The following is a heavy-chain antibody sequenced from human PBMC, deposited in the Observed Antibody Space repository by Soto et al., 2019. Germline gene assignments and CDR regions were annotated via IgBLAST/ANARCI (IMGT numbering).Heavy chain of an antibody. V-gene: IGHV3-48*03. J-gene: IGHJ4*02. CDR3: ARLAVAGIDY. CDR2: ISSSGSTI. Sequence: GGSLKLSCAASGFTFSSYAMSWVRQAPGKGLEWVSYISSSGSTIYYADSVKGRFTISRDNAKNSLYLQMNSLRAEDTAVYYCARLAVAGIDYWGQGTLVTVSS. CDR1: GFTFSSYA. D-gene: IGHD6-19*01.